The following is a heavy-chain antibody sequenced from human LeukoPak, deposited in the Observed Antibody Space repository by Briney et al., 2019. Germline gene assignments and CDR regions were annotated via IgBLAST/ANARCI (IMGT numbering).Heavy chain of an antibody. J-gene: IGHJ5*02. D-gene: IGHD1-1*01. CDR3: AKDHKVLGFDP. CDR1: GFTFSSYS. CDR2: ISGSGGST. V-gene: IGHV3-23*01. Sequence: GGSLRLSCAASGFTFSSYSMNWVRQAPGKGLEWVSAISGSGGSTYYADSVKGRFTISRDNSKNTLYLQMNSLRAEDTAVYYCAKDHKVLGFDPWGQGTLVTVSS.